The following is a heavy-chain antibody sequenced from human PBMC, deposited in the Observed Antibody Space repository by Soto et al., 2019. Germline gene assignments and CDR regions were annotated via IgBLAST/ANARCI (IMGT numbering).Heavy chain of an antibody. CDR1: GFTFSSYA. Sequence: EVPLVESGGGLVQPGGSLRLSCAASGFTFSSYAMHWVRQAPGKGLEYVSAISSNGGSTYYANSVKGRFTISRDNSKNTLYLQMGSLRAEDMAVYYCARVEYYYYGMDVWGQGTTVTVSS. CDR2: ISSNGGST. J-gene: IGHJ6*02. CDR3: ARVEYYYYGMDV. V-gene: IGHV3-64*01.